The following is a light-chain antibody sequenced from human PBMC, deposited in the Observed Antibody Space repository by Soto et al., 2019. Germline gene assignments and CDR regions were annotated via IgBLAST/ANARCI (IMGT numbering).Light chain of an antibody. CDR2: VHSDGSH. Sequence: QLVLTQSPSASASLGASVKLTCTLSSGHSSHAIAWHQQQPEKGPRYLMKVHSDGSHFKGDGIPDRFSGSSSGAERYLTISSLQSDDEGDYYCQTWDIGVQWVFGGGTKLTVL. CDR1: SGHSSHA. CDR3: QTWDIGVQWV. J-gene: IGLJ3*02. V-gene: IGLV4-69*01.